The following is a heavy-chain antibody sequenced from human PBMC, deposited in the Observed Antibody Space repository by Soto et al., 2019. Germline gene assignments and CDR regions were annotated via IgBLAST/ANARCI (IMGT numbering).Heavy chain of an antibody. J-gene: IGHJ4*02. CDR3: ARESKQWPDF. CDR2: IRAYNGNT. CDR1: GYSLSGYP. D-gene: IGHD6-19*01. V-gene: IGHV1-18*04. Sequence: VKVSCTASGYSLSGYPINWVRQAPGQGLEWLGWIRAYNGNTKYVEKLQGRVTMTTDTSTSTAYMELRNLRSDDTAVYYCARESKQWPDFWGPATLLTVPS.